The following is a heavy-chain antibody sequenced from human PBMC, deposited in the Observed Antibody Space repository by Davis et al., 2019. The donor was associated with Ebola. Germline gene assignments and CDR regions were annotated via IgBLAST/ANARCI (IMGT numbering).Heavy chain of an antibody. CDR3: ARELSGSYLYYYYGMDV. CDR1: GGTFSSYA. CDR2: ISAYNGNT. J-gene: IGHJ6*02. V-gene: IGHV1-18*01. D-gene: IGHD1-26*01. Sequence: ATSVKVSCKASGGTFSSYAISWVRQAPGQGLEWMGWISAYNGNTNYAQKLQGRVTMTRDTSTSTVYMELSSLRSEDTAVYYCARELSGSYLYYYYGMDVWGQGTTVTVSS.